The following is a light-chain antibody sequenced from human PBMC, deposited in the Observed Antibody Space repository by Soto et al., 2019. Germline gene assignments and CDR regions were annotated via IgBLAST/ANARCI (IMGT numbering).Light chain of an antibody. V-gene: IGKV3-11*01. CDR1: QSVSNY. CDR2: DAS. Sequence: EIVLTQSPATLSLSPGERATLSCRASQSVSNYLAWYQQKPGQAPRLLIYDASNRATGIPGRFSGSGSGTDFTLTISSLEPEDFAVYYCQQRSNWPPITFGQGTRLEIK. CDR3: QQRSNWPPIT. J-gene: IGKJ5*01.